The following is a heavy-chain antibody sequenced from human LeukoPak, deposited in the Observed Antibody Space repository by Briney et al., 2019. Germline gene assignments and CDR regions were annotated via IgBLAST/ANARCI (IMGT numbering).Heavy chain of an antibody. CDR1: GVSISRFY. Sequence: AETLSLTCTTSGVSISRFYWSWVRQPPGKGLEWIGNIYSGVPTYFNPSLKSRVVISVDTSKNQFSLNLTSVTAADTAMYYCVQTTGWPGFDYWGQGILVTVSS. D-gene: IGHD1-1*01. CDR2: IYSGVPT. CDR3: VQTTGWPGFDY. V-gene: IGHV4-4*09. J-gene: IGHJ4*02.